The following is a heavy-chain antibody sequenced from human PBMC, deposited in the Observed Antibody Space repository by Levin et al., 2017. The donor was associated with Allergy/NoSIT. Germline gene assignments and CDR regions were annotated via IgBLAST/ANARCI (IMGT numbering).Heavy chain of an antibody. CDR2: INPNSGGT. Sequence: GESLKISCKASGYTFTGYYMHWVRQAPGQGLEWMGWINPNSGGTNYAQKFQGRVTMTRDTSISTAYMELSRLRSDDTAVYYCARLAYSSSSLYYYYGMDVWGQGTTVTVSS. D-gene: IGHD6-6*01. CDR1: GYTFTGYY. CDR3: ARLAYSSSSLYYYYGMDV. J-gene: IGHJ6*02. V-gene: IGHV1-2*02.